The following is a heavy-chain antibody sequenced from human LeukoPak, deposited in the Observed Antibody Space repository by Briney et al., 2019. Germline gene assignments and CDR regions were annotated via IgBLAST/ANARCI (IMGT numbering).Heavy chain of an antibody. CDR3: ARETYGDYVLDY. Sequence: GAPVKVSCKASGYTFTSYGISWVRQAPGQGLEWMGWISAYNGNTNYAQKLQGRVTMTTDTSTSTAYMELRSLRSDDAAVYYCARETYGDYVLDYWGQGTLVTVSS. CDR2: ISAYNGNT. CDR1: GYTFTSYG. V-gene: IGHV1-18*04. D-gene: IGHD4-17*01. J-gene: IGHJ4*02.